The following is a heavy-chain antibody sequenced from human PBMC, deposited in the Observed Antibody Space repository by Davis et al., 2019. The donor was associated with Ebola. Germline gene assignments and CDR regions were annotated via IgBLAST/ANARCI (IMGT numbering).Heavy chain of an antibody. J-gene: IGHJ6*02. D-gene: IGHD6-13*01. CDR1: GFTFSSYG. CDR2: IWYDGSNK. CDR3: AKDPSLRKPFIAAAGTGMGV. Sequence: SLKISCAASGFTFSSYGMHWVRQAPGKGLEWVAVIWYDGSNKFYADSVKGRFTISRDNSKNTLYLQMNSLRAEDTAVYYCAKDPSLRKPFIAAAGTGMGVWGQGTTVTVSS. V-gene: IGHV3-33*06.